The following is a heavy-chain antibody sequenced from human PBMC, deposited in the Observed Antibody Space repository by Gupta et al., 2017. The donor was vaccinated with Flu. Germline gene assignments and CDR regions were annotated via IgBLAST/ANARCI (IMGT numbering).Heavy chain of an antibody. D-gene: IGHD1-26*01. CDR2: TWPLRSEA. J-gene: IGHJ6*02. Sequence: EVRLVQSGAGLKEPGESLKISCQGSGYRFASYWIAWVRQMPGQGLEWMGATWPLRSEAKYNPSFEGQVTISADASVTSLQWDRLAASDTATYYCARLKTMGARFGLDVWGQGTTVIVSS. CDR3: ARLKTMGARFGLDV. CDR1: GYRFASYW. V-gene: IGHV5-51*03.